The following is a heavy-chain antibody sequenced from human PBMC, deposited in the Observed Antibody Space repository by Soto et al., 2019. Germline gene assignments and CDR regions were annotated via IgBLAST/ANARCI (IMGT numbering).Heavy chain of an antibody. J-gene: IGHJ2*01. Sequence: SETLSLTCTVPGGSISSYYWGWIRQPPGKGLVRIGYIYYSGSTNYNPSLKSRVTISVDTSKNQFSLKLSSVTAADTAVYYCGELQALWC. D-gene: IGHD1-7*01. CDR3: GELQAL. CDR1: GGSISSYY. CDR2: IYYSGST. V-gene: IGHV4-59*01.